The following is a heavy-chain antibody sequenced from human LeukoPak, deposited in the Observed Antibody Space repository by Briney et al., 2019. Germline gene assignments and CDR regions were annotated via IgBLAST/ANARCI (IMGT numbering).Heavy chain of an antibody. V-gene: IGHV1-2*02. CDR3: ASLKNYYDSSGYLVTDAFDI. CDR1: GYSFTSYW. J-gene: IGHJ3*02. Sequence: GESLKISCKGSGYSFTSYWIGWVRQMPGKGLEWMGWINPNSGGTNYAQKFQGRVTMTRDTSISTAYMELRSLKSDDTAVYYCASLKNYYDSSGYLVTDAFDIWGQGTMVTVSS. D-gene: IGHD3-22*01. CDR2: INPNSGGT.